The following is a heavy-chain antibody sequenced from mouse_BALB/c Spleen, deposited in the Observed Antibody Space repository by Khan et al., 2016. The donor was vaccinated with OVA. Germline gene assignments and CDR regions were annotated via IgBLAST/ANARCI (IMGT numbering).Heavy chain of an antibody. D-gene: IGHD1-2*01. V-gene: IGHV3-2*02. CDR3: ACGNYYGYSFDY. J-gene: IGHJ2*01. Sequence: EVQLQESGPGLVKPSQSLSLTCTVTGYSITSGYAWNWIRQFPGNKLEWMGYISYSGVTSYTPSLKSRISITRDTSKNQFFLQLNSVTTEDTATYYCACGNYYGYSFDYWCQGTTLTVSS. CDR2: ISYSGVT. CDR1: GYSITSGYA.